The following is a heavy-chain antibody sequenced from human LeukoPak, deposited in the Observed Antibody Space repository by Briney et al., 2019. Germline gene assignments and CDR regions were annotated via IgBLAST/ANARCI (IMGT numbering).Heavy chain of an antibody. V-gene: IGHV3-21*06. CDR3: ARGVGATHFDC. J-gene: IGHJ4*02. CDR2: ISTTSTSI. Sequence: GGSLRLSCAASGFAFSGYSMNWVRQAPGRGPEWVPLISTTSTSIYYADSVRGRFTISRDNAKNSLYLQMNSLRAEDTAVYYCARGVGATHFDCWGQGTLVTVST. CDR1: GFAFSGYS. D-gene: IGHD1-26*01.